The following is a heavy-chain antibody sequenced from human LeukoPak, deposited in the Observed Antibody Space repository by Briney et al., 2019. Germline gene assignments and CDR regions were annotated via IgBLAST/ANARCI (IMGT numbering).Heavy chain of an antibody. CDR3: ARERGHLDY. V-gene: IGHV3-66*01. Sequence: GGSLILSCVVSGFPVRSNYMSLFRPAPGQGLEWVSVIYCGGSTYYADSVKGRFTISRDNSKNTLYLQMNSLRAEDTAVYYCARERGHLDYWGQGTLVTVSS. CDR2: IYCGGST. CDR1: GFPVRSNY. J-gene: IGHJ4*02. D-gene: IGHD6-25*01.